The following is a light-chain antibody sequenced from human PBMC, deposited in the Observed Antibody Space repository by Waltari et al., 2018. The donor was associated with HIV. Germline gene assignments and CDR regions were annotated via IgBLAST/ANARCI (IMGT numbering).Light chain of an antibody. CDR3: CSYGGDDTLV. CDR1: STTVGRYSL. J-gene: IGLJ3*02. Sequence: QSALTQPASVSGSLGQSITISCTGASTTVGRYSLFSLYQNRPGQAPTLIIYDDSKRPLGISSRFSGSKSGNTASLTISGLQSEDEADYYCCSYGGDDTLVFGGGTKVTAL. CDR2: DDS. V-gene: IGLV2-23*01.